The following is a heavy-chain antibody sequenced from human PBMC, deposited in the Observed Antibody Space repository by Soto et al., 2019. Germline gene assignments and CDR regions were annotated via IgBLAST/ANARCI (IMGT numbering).Heavy chain of an antibody. V-gene: IGHV1-69*01. Sequence: QVQLVQSGAEVKEPGSAVKVSCKAPADSFSSYGISWVRQAPGQGLEWMGGIIPIFGTTNYAEKFQGRVTITADESTNTAYMELSSLRSEDTALYYCARVFPDGWVEPGVVRGYLDTWGRGTLVPVS. CDR3: ARVFPDGWVEPGVVRGYLDT. CDR1: ADSFSSYG. J-gene: IGHJ4*02. CDR2: IIPIFGTT. D-gene: IGHD3-3*01.